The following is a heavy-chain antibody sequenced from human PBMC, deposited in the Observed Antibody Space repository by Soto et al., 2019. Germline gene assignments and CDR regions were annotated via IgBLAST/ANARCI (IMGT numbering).Heavy chain of an antibody. CDR3: ARSGEPNPYYYYGMDV. D-gene: IGHD2-21*01. J-gene: IGHJ6*04. Sequence: PGESLKISCKGSGYSFTSYWISWVRQMPGKGLEWMGRIDPSDSYTNYSPSFQGHVTISADKSISTAYLQWSSLKASDTAMYYCARSGEPNPYYYYGMDVWGEGTTVTDSS. CDR2: IDPSDSYT. CDR1: GYSFTSYW. V-gene: IGHV5-10-1*01.